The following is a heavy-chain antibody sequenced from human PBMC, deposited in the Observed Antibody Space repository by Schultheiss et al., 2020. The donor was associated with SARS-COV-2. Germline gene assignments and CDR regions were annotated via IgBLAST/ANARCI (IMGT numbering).Heavy chain of an antibody. J-gene: IGHJ5*02. CDR3: TRLERGYSSSPWNWFDP. Sequence: GSLRLSCAASGFTFSSYAMNWVRQDPGKGLEWVSAISGSGGSTYYADSVKGRFTISRDNSKNTLYLQMNSPKTEDTAVYYCTRLERGYSSSPWNWFDPWGQGTLVTVSS. CDR1: GFTFSSYA. V-gene: IGHV3-23*01. CDR2: ISGSGGST. D-gene: IGHD6-6*01.